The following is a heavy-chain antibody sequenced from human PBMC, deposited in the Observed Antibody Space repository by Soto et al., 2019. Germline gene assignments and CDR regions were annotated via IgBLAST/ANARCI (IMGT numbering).Heavy chain of an antibody. CDR1: GFTFSSYA. J-gene: IGHJ4*02. D-gene: IGHD1-26*01. CDR2: ISGSGNST. Sequence: EVQLLESGGGLVQPGGSLRLSCAASGFTFSSYAMRWVRQAPGEGLEWVSAISGSGNSTYYADSVKGRFTISRDNSKNTLYLQMNSLRAEDTAVYYCARRGSGSYYNYWGQGTLVTVSS. CDR3: ARRGSGSYYNY. V-gene: IGHV3-23*01.